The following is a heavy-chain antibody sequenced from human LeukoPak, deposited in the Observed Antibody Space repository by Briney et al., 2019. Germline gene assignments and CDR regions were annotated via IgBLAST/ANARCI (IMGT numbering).Heavy chain of an antibody. Sequence: PSGTLSLTCTVSGGSINTDNYYWSWIRQSPVKGLEWIGYIHHTGTTYYNPSLRSRVSISVFTSNNQFSLTLISVTAADTAVYYCARNLAPYFGELDPWGRGTLVTVSS. CDR3: ARNLAPYFGELDP. D-gene: IGHD3-10*01. CDR1: GGSINTDNYY. J-gene: IGHJ5*02. CDR2: IHHTGTT. V-gene: IGHV4-31*03.